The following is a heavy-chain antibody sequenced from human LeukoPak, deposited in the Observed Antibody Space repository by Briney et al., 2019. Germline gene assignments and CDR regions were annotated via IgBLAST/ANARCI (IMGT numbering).Heavy chain of an antibody. J-gene: IGHJ6*02. CDR2: IYPGDSDT. V-gene: IGHV5-51*01. Sequence: GESLKISCKGSGYSFTSYWIGWVRQMPGKGLEWMGIIYPGDSDTRYSPSFQGLVTISADKSISTAYLQWSSLKASDTAMYYCARHDGYSFRFRYYYYGMDVWGQGTTVAVSS. CDR3: ARHDGYSFRFRYYYYGMDV. D-gene: IGHD5-24*01. CDR1: GYSFTSYW.